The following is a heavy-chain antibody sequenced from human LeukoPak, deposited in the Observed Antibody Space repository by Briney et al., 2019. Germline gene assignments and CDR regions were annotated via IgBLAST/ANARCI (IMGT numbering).Heavy chain of an antibody. CDR1: GGTFSSYA. D-gene: IGHD3-16*02. CDR3: ARGVDDYVWGSYRAPLFDY. CDR2: IIPIFGTA. Sequence: SVKVSCKASGGTFSSYAISWVRQAPGHGLEWMGGIIPIFGTANYAQKFQGRVTITADESTSTAYMELSSLRSEDTAVYYCARGVDDYVWGSYRAPLFDYWGQGTLVTVSS. V-gene: IGHV1-69*13. J-gene: IGHJ4*02.